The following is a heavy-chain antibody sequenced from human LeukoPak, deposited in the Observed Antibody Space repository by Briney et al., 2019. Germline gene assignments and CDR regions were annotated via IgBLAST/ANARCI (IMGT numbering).Heavy chain of an antibody. CDR2: ICGSGGST. CDR1: GFTFSSFA. CDR3: ARESYYDSSGLGSFDY. V-gene: IGHV3-23*01. J-gene: IGHJ4*02. D-gene: IGHD3-22*01. Sequence: GGSLRLSCAASGFTFSSFAMSWVRQAPGKGLEWVSAICGSGGSTYYADSVKGRFTISRDNSKNTLYLQMNSLRAEETAVYFCARESYYDSSGLGSFDYWGQGTLVTVSS.